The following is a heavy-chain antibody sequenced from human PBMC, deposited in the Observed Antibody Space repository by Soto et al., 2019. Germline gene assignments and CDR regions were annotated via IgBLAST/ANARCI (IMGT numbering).Heavy chain of an antibody. Sequence: GASVKVSCKASGYIFTNYYMHWVRQAPGQGLEWMGIINPSGGFSTYAQKFQGRVTMTRDTSTSTVYMELSSLRSEDTAFYYCARDPVDVRDITPPRVPFDYLGQGTLVTVS. J-gene: IGHJ4*01. CDR2: INPSGGFS. CDR3: ARDPVDVRDITPPRVPFDY. CDR1: GYIFTNYY. V-gene: IGHV1-46*01.